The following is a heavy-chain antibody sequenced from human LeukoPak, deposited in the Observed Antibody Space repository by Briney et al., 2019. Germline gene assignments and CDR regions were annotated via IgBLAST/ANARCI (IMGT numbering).Heavy chain of an antibody. CDR2: ISSSSSYI. Sequence: PGGSLRLSCAASGFTFSSYSMNWVRQAPGKGLEWVSSISSSSSYIYYADSVKGRFTISRDNAKNSLYLQMNSLRAEDTAVYYCARDRVGLWFGESYYYYYGMDVWGKGTTVTASS. CDR3: ARDRVGLWFGESYYYYYGMDV. D-gene: IGHD3-10*01. V-gene: IGHV3-21*01. CDR1: GFTFSSYS. J-gene: IGHJ6*04.